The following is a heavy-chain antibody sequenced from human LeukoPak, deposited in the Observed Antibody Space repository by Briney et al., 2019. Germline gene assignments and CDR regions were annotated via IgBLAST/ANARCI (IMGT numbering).Heavy chain of an antibody. V-gene: IGHV3-33*06. CDR2: IWYDGSYK. Sequence: GGSLRLSCAASGFTFSNYGMHWVRQAPGKGLESVAVIWYDGSYKYYVDSVKGRFTISRDNSKNTLYLQMNSLRAEDTAVYYCAKPTRGSGSFLIDYWGQGTLVTVSS. CDR1: GFTFSNYG. J-gene: IGHJ4*02. CDR3: AKPTRGSGSFLIDY. D-gene: IGHD1-26*01.